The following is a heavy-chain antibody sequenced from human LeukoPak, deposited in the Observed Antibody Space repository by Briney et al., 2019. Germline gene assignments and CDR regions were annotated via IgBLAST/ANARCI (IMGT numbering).Heavy chain of an antibody. Sequence: SETLSLTCAVYGGSFSGYYWSWIRQRPGKGLEWIGEINHSGSTNYNPSLKSRVTISVDTSKNQFSLKLSSVTAADTAVYYCASAPPYYDFWSGYYTGHFDYWGQGTLVTVSS. CDR2: INHSGST. J-gene: IGHJ4*02. V-gene: IGHV4-34*01. CDR1: GGSFSGYY. CDR3: ASAPPYYDFWSGYYTGHFDY. D-gene: IGHD3-3*01.